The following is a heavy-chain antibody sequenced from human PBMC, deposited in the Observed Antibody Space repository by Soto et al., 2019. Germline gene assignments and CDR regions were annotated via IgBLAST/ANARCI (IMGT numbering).Heavy chain of an antibody. V-gene: IGHV6-1*01. J-gene: IGHJ4*02. CDR3: ASEFPYYVSSDSYLDY. CDR2: TYYRSRWYN. Sequence: SQTLSLTCAISGDSVSGNSAAWNWIRQSPSRGLEWLGRTYYRSRWYNDYAVSVKRRITVTPDTSKNQFSLHLNSVTPEDTAVYYCASEFPYYVSSDSYLDYWGQGALVTVSS. D-gene: IGHD3-16*01. CDR1: GDSVSGNSAA.